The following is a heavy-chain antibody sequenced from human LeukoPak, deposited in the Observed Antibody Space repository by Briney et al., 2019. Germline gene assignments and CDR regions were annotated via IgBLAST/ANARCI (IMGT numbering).Heavy chain of an antibody. CDR1: GFTFRNYW. Sequence: PGGSLRLSCAASGFTFRNYWMSWVRQAPGKGLEWVANINQDGSEKHYVDSVKGRFTISRDNAENSLFVQMNSLRAEDMAVYYCARDKQPDYWGQGTLVTVSS. CDR2: INQDGSEK. D-gene: IGHD6-13*01. CDR3: ARDKQPDY. J-gene: IGHJ4*02. V-gene: IGHV3-7*01.